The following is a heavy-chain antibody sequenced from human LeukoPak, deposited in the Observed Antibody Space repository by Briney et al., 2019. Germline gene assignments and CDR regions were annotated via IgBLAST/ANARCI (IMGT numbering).Heavy chain of an antibody. V-gene: IGHV3-23*01. CDR2: ISRSGGST. Sequence: GGSLRLSCAASGFTFSSYGMSWVRQAPGKGLEWVSAISRSGGSTNYADSVKGRFTISRDNPKNTVYLQMNSLRAEDTAVYYCARWGVGWLQFSDAFDIWGQGTMVTVSS. CDR1: GFTFSSYG. D-gene: IGHD5-24*01. CDR3: ARWGVGWLQFSDAFDI. J-gene: IGHJ3*02.